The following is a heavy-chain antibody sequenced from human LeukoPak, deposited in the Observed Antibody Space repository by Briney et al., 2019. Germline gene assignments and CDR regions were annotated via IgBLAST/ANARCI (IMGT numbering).Heavy chain of an antibody. J-gene: IGHJ4*02. V-gene: IGHV1-18*01. CDR2: ISTYNGHT. CDR1: GYTFTSYG. CDR3: ARDMYDISGRADY. D-gene: IGHD3-22*01. Sequence: ASVKVSCKASGYTFTSYGISWVRQAPGQGLEWMGWISTYNGHTKNLQKLQDRLTMTTDTSTNTAYMELRSLRSDDSAVYYCARDMYDISGRADYWGQGTRVTVSS.